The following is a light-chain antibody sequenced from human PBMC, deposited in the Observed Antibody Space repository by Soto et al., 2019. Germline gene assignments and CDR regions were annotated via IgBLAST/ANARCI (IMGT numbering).Light chain of an antibody. Sequence: EIVMTQSPATLSVSPGERDTLSCRAGQSVNNNLAWYQQKPGQAPRLLIYGASTRATGIPARFSGSGSGTEFTLTISSLQSEDFAVYYCQQYNDWPRTFGQGTKVDIK. CDR2: GAS. CDR1: QSVNNN. V-gene: IGKV3-15*01. J-gene: IGKJ1*01. CDR3: QQYNDWPRT.